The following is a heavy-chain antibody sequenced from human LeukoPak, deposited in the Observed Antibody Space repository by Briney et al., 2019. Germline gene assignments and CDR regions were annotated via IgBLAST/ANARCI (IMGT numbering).Heavy chain of an antibody. CDR2: IIPILGTA. CDR3: VRGVHYYDSSGYRRLLDY. D-gene: IGHD3-22*01. Sequence: GASVKVSCKASGGTFSNYAISWVRQAPGQGLEWMGGIIPILGTANYAQKFQGRVTITTDESTSTAYMELSSLRSEDTAVYYCVRGVHYYDSSGYRRLLDYWGQGTLVTVSS. V-gene: IGHV1-69*05. CDR1: GGTFSNYA. J-gene: IGHJ4*02.